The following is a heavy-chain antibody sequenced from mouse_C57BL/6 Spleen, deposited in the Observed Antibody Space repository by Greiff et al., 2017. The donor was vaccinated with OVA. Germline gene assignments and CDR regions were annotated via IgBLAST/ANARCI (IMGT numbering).Heavy chain of an antibody. CDR1: GYTFTSYW. D-gene: IGHD2-4*01. J-gene: IGHJ4*01. CDR2: IDPSDSYT. V-gene: IGHV1-69*01. CDR3: ARDYDRGYAMDY. Sequence: QVQLQQPGAELVMPGASVKLSCTASGYTFTSYWMHWVKQRPGQGLEWIGDIDPSDSYTYYNQKFKGKSTLTVDKSSSTAYMQLSSLTSEDSAVYYCARDYDRGYAMDYWGQGTSVTVSS.